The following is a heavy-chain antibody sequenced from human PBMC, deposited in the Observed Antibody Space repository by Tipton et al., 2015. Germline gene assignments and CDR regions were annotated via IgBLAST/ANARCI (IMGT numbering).Heavy chain of an antibody. CDR2: ISSSSSNI. V-gene: IGHV3-21*01. D-gene: IGHD3-10*01. CDR1: GFTFSTYT. CDR3: ARGVIMARGVQSGAGPV. J-gene: IGHJ6*02. Sequence: GSLRLSCAASGFTFSTYTMNWVRQAPGKGPEWVSSISSSSSNINYADSLKGRFTISRDNAKNSLFLQMNSLRVEDTAVYYCARGVIMARGVQSGAGPVWGQGTTVTVSS.